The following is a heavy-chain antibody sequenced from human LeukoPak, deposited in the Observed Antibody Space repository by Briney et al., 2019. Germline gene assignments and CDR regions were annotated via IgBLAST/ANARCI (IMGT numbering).Heavy chain of an antibody. CDR3: ARDGQHTDHFTLDYYYYMDV. D-gene: IGHD2-21*01. V-gene: IGHV3-7*01. CDR1: GFTFSSYW. J-gene: IGHJ6*03. Sequence: PGGSLRLSCAASGFTFSSYWMSWVRQAPGEGLEWVANIKQDGSEKYYVDSVKGRFTISRDNAKNSLYLQMNSLRAEDTAVYYCARDGQHTDHFTLDYYYYMDVWGKGTTVTVSS. CDR2: IKQDGSEK.